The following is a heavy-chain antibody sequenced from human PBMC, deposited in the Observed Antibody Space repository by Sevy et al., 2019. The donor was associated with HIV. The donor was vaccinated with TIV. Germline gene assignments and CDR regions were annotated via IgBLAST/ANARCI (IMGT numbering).Heavy chain of an antibody. CDR1: GYTFTSYD. V-gene: IGHV1-8*01. Sequence: ASVKVSCKASGYTFTSYDINWVRQATGQGLEWMGWMNPNSGNTGYAQKFQGRVTMTRNTSISTAYMELSSLRSEDTAVYYCARGFPIIRSGSYYFYYYYGMDVWGQGTTVTVSS. D-gene: IGHD1-26*01. J-gene: IGHJ6*02. CDR3: ARGFPIIRSGSYYFYYYYGMDV. CDR2: MNPNSGNT.